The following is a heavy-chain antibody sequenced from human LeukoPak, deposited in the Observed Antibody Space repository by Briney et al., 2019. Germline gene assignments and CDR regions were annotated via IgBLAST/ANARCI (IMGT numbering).Heavy chain of an antibody. V-gene: IGHV1-46*01. J-gene: IGHJ5*02. Sequence: ASVKVSCKASGYTFTSYYMHWVRQAPGQGLEWMGIINPSGGSTNYAQKFQGRVTITADKSTSTAYMELSSLRSEDTAVYYCGGDYYDSSGYSPQTSWGQGTLVTVSS. CDR3: GGDYYDSSGYSPQTS. CDR2: INPSGGST. CDR1: GYTFTSYY. D-gene: IGHD3-22*01.